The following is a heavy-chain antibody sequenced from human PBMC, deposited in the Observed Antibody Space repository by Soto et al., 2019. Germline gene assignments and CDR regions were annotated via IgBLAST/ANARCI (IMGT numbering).Heavy chain of an antibody. D-gene: IGHD3-10*01. CDR3: ARGRLRWFGELGFDI. Sequence: GGSLRLSCAASGFTFSRYWMSWVRQAPGKGLEWVANIKQDGSEKYYVDSVKGRFTISRDNAKKSLYLQMNSLRAEDTAVYYCARGRLRWFGELGFDIWGQGTMVTVSS. V-gene: IGHV3-7*01. CDR2: IKQDGSEK. CDR1: GFTFSRYW. J-gene: IGHJ3*02.